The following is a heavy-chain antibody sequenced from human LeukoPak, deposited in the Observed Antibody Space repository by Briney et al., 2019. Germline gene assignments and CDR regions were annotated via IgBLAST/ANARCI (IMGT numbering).Heavy chain of an antibody. D-gene: IGHD5-18*01. J-gene: IGHJ6*03. CDR1: GFTFSSYD. V-gene: IGHV3-13*01. Sequence: GRSLRLSCAASGFTFSSYDMHWVRQATGKRLEWVSTIGTAGDTYYLDSVKGRFTISRENAKNSLYLQMNSLTAGDTAVYYCARGGDFGYSYGGYYYMDVWGKGTTVIVSS. CDR3: ARGGDFGYSYGGYYYMDV. CDR2: IGTAGDT.